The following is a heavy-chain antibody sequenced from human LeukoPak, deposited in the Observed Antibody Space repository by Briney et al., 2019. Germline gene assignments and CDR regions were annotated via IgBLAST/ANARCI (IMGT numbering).Heavy chain of an antibody. V-gene: IGHV2-5*01. CDR2: IYWNDDK. D-gene: IGHD2-2*01. Sequence: KSGPTLVNPTQTLTLTCTFSGFSLSTSGVGVGWIRQPPGKALEWLALIYWNDDKRYSPSLKSRLTITKDTSKDQVVLTMTNMDPVDKATYYCAHVDCSSTSCYQINFDYWGQGTLVTVSS. J-gene: IGHJ4*02. CDR1: GFSLSTSGVG. CDR3: AHVDCSSTSCYQINFDY.